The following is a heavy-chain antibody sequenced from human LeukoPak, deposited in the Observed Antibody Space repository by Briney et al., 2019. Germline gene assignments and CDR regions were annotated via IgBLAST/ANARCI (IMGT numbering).Heavy chain of an antibody. D-gene: IGHD4-23*01. CDR2: INHSGST. Sequence: SETLSLTCAVYGGSFSGYYWSWIRQPPGKGLEWIGEINHSGSTNYNPSLKSRVTISVDTSKNQFSLKLSSVTAADTAVYYCASNPVGYYGGNSGGLDYWGQGTLVTVSS. CDR1: GGSFSGYY. J-gene: IGHJ4*02. CDR3: ASNPVGYYGGNSGGLDY. V-gene: IGHV4-34*01.